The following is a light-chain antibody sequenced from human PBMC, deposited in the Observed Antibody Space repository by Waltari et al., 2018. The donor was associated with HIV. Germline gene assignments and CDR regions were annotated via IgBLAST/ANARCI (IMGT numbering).Light chain of an antibody. V-gene: IGKV2-24*01. J-gene: IGKJ5*01. CDR2: KGS. CDR3: MQATQFPLT. Sequence: EIVMMQSPPSSPVIVGQPASISCRSSQSLVHTDGNTYLSWLQQRPGQPPRLLIYKGSTRFSGVPDRFSGSGTGRDFTLKITRVEVEDVATYYCMQATQFPLTFGQGTRLEIK. CDR1: QSLVHTDGNTY.